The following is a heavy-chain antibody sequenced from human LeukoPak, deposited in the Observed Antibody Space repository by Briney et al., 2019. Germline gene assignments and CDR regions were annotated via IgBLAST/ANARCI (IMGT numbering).Heavy chain of an antibody. CDR1: GYSISSGFF. J-gene: IGHJ4*02. D-gene: IGHD5-24*01. Sequence: SETLSLTCAVSGYSISSGFFWAWIRQPPGKGLEWVGSIYHSGSTFYNPSLKSRVTISVDTSKNQFSLRLTSVTAADTAVYYCARHEAEMATILGGYWGQGTLDTVSS. CDR3: ARHEAEMATILGGY. CDR2: IYHSGST. V-gene: IGHV4-38-2*01.